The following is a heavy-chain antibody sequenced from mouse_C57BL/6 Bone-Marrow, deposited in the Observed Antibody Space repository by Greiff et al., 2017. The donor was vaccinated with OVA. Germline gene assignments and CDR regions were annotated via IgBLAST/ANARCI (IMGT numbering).Heavy chain of an antibody. CDR3: ARDGDGRRKGYVDV. CDR1: GFTFSSYG. Sequence: EVQRVESGGDLVKPGGSLKLSCAASGFTFSSYGMSWVRQTPDKRLEWVATISSGGSSTSYPDSVKGRFTISRDNAKNTLYLQMSSLKSEDTAMYYCARDGDGRRKGYVDVWGTGTTVTVTS. D-gene: IGHD1-1*01. J-gene: IGHJ1*03. V-gene: IGHV5-6*01. CDR2: ISSGGSST.